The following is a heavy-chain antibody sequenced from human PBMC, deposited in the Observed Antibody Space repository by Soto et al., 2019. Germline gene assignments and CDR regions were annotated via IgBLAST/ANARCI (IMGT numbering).Heavy chain of an antibody. CDR2: INHSGST. CDR3: ARDSGIIKILGVVNWFDP. CDR1: GGSFSGYY. D-gene: IGHD3-3*01. V-gene: IGHV4-34*01. J-gene: IGHJ5*02. Sequence: PTETLSLTCPLYGGSFSGYYWSWIRQPPGKGLEWIGEINHSGSTNYNPSLKSRVTISVDTSKNQFSLKLSSVTAADTAVYYCARDSGIIKILGVVNWFDPCGQGSLVPVSS.